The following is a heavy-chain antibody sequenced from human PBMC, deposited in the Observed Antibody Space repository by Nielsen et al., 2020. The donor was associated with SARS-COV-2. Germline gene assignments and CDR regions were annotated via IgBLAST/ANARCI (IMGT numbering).Heavy chain of an antibody. J-gene: IGHJ3*02. CDR3: AREYYDFWSGYHRKGDAFDI. CDR1: GFTFSSYE. CDR2: ISSSGSTI. Sequence: GESLKISCAASGFTFSSYEMNWVRQAPGKGLEWVSYISSSGSTIYYADSVKGRFTISRDNAKNSLYLQMNSLRAEDTAVYYCAREYYDFWSGYHRKGDAFDIWGQGTMVTVSS. D-gene: IGHD3-3*01. V-gene: IGHV3-48*03.